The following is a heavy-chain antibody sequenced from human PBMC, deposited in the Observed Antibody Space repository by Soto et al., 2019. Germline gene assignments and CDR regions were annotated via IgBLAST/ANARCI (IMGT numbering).Heavy chain of an antibody. Sequence: QVHLVQSGAEVKKPGASVKVSCKGSGYGFTTYGITWVRQAPGQGLGWMAWISAHNSNTNYEQKLEGRVTGTRDTATSTAYMALRSLRSDDTAVYYCARGSDGDYWGQGALVTVSP. V-gene: IGHV1-18*01. D-gene: IGHD3-3*01. CDR3: ARGSDGDY. CDR1: GYGFTTYG. CDR2: ISAHNSNT. J-gene: IGHJ4*02.